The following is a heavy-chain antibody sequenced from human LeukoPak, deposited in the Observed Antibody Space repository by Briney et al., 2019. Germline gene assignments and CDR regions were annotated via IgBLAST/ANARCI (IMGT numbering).Heavy chain of an antibody. CDR3: TGDLLAHYYDSSGPTVAFDY. J-gene: IGHJ4*02. CDR1: GFTFGDYA. CDR2: IRSKAYGGTT. V-gene: IGHV3-49*04. Sequence: GGSLRLSCTASGFTFGDYAMSWVRQAPGKGLEWVGFIRSKAYGGTTEYAASVKGRFTISRDDSKSIAYLQMNSLKTEDTAVYYCTGDLLAHYYDSSGPTVAFDYWGQGTLVTVSS. D-gene: IGHD3-22*01.